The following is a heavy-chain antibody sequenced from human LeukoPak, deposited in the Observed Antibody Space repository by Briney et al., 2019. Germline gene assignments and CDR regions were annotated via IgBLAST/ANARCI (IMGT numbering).Heavy chain of an antibody. J-gene: IGHJ4*02. CDR1: GYSFTNYW. CDR2: IYPGGSDP. D-gene: IGHD2-15*01. CDR3: ARHVREDTRFLDY. V-gene: IGHV5-51*01. Sequence: GESLKISCKGSGYSFTNYWIGWVRQMPGKGLEWMGIIYPGGSDPRYSPSFQGQVTISADKSISTAYLQWSSRKASDTAMYYCARHVREDTRFLDYWGLGTLVTVSS.